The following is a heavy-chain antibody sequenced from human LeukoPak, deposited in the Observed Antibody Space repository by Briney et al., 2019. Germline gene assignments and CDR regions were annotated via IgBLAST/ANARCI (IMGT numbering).Heavy chain of an antibody. V-gene: IGHV4-59*01. CDR1: GGSINTYY. J-gene: IGHJ4*02. D-gene: IGHD3-16*01. Sequence: SETLSLTCSVSGGSINTYYWTWIRLSPGKGLDWIGYIYYSGTTNYNPSLKSRVSMSVDTSRNQFSLRLSSVTTADTAIYYCARGTVQMGMGERFFDFWGQGTLVTVSS. CDR2: IYYSGTT. CDR3: ARGTVQMGMGERFFDF.